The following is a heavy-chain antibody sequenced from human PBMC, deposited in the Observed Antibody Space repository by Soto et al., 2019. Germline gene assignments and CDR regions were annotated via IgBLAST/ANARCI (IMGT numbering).Heavy chain of an antibody. CDR2: IYYSGST. CDR1: GGSISSGDYY. Sequence: QVQLQESGPGLVKPSQTLSLTCTVSGGSISSGDYYWSWIRQPPGKGLEWIGYIYYSGSTYYNPSLKSRVTISVDTSKNQFSLKLSSVTAADTAVYYCAREPLVRGVIPWYYGMDVWGQGTTVTVSS. CDR3: AREPLVRGVIPWYYGMDV. J-gene: IGHJ6*02. V-gene: IGHV4-30-4*01. D-gene: IGHD3-10*01.